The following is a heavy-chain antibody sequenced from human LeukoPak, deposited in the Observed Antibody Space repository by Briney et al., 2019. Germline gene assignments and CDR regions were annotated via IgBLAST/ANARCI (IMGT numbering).Heavy chain of an antibody. CDR1: GGSISSYY. Sequence: SETLSLTCTVSGGSISSYYWSWIRQPPGKGLEWLGYIYYSGSTNYNPSLKSRVTISVDTSKNQFSLKLSSVTAADTAVYYCARHGPVTWPRDNWFDPWGQGTLVTVSS. CDR3: ARHGPVTWPRDNWFDP. CDR2: IYYSGST. V-gene: IGHV4-59*08. D-gene: IGHD5-12*01. J-gene: IGHJ5*02.